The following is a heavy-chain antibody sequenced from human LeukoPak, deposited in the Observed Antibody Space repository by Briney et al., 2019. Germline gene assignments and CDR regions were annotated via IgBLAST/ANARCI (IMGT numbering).Heavy chain of an antibody. CDR2: ISGSGGST. Sequence: GGSLRLSCAASGFSFSTYYVNWVRQAPGKGLEWVSAISGSGGSTYYADSVKGRFTISRDNSKNTLYLQMNSLRAEDTAVYYCAKSYYDSSGYYPSPFDYWGQGTLVTVSS. CDR1: GFSFSTYY. CDR3: AKSYYDSSGYYPSPFDY. V-gene: IGHV3-23*01. D-gene: IGHD3-22*01. J-gene: IGHJ4*02.